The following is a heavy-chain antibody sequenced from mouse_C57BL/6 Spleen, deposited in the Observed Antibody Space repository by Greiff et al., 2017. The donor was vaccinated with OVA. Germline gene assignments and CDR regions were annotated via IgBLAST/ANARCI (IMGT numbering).Heavy chain of an antibody. J-gene: IGHJ2*01. V-gene: IGHV5-6*01. D-gene: IGHD3-3*01. CDR2: ISSGGSYT. Sequence: DVQLVESGGDLVKPGGSLKLSCAASGFTFSSYGMSWVRQTPDKRLEWVATISSGGSYTYYPDSVKGRFTISRDNAKNTLYLQMSSLKSEDTAMYYCARQGWFDYWGQGTTLTVSS. CDR3: ARQGWFDY. CDR1: GFTFSSYG.